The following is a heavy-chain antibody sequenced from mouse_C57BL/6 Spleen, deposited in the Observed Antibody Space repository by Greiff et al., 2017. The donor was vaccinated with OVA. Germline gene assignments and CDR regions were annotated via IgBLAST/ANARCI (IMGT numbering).Heavy chain of an antibody. CDR2: IHPNSGST. CDR1: GYTFTSYW. CDR3: ARRKDGYWNFDV. D-gene: IGHD2-3*01. V-gene: IGHV1-64*01. J-gene: IGHJ1*03. Sequence: QVQLQQPGAELVKPGASVKLSCKASGYTFTSYWMHWVKQRPGQGLEWIGMIHPNSGSTNYNEKFKSKATLTVDKSSSTAYMQLSSLTSEDSAVYYCARRKDGYWNFDVWGTGTTVTVSS.